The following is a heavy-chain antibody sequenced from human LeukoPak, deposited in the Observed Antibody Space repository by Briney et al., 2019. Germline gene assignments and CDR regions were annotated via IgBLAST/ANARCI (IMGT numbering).Heavy chain of an antibody. Sequence: GGSLRLSCAASGFTFSNYWMSWVRQAPGKGLEWVANIKQDGSEKYYVDSVKGRFTISRDNAENSLYLQMNSLRAEDTAVYYCATNFGLFDYWGQGTLVTVSS. CDR3: ATNFGLFDY. J-gene: IGHJ4*02. CDR2: IKQDGSEK. V-gene: IGHV3-7*01. D-gene: IGHD1-1*01. CDR1: GFTFSNYW.